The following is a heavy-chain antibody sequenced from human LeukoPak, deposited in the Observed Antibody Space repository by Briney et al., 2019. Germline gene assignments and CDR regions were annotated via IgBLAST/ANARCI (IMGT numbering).Heavy chain of an antibody. CDR3: AKAEGYDILTGLDY. CDR2: IWYDGSNK. Sequence: PGRSLRLSCAASGFTLSIYGMHWVRQVPGKGLEWVAVIWYDGSNKYYADSVKGRFTISRDNSKNTLYLQMNSLRTEDTAVYYCAKAEGYDILTGLDYWGQGTLVTVSS. CDR1: GFTLSIYG. V-gene: IGHV3-33*06. J-gene: IGHJ4*02. D-gene: IGHD3-9*01.